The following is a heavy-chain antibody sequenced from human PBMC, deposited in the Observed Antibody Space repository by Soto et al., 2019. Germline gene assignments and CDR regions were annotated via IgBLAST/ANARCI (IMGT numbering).Heavy chain of an antibody. J-gene: IGHJ6*03. CDR1: GFTFSSYA. V-gene: IGHV3-23*01. CDR3: ARHLGYCSGGSCYATPYYYMDV. CDR2: ISGSGGST. D-gene: IGHD2-15*01. Sequence: EVQLLESGGGLVQPGGSLRLSCAASGFTFSSYAMSWVRQAPGKGLGWVSAISGSGGSTYYADSVKGRFTISRDNSKNTLDLQMNSLRAEDTAVYYCARHLGYCSGGSCYATPYYYMDVWGKGTTVTVSS.